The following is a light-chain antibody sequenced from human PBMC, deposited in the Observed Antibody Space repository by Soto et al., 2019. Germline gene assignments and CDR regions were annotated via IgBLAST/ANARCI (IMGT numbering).Light chain of an antibody. CDR1: QSISPN. J-gene: IGKJ2*01. CDR2: GAS. CDR3: HQYNNWPPGT. Sequence: EIVLTQSPSTLSVSPGQRATLSCRASQSISPNLAWYQQKPGQAPRLLIYGASTRATGIPARFSGSGSGTEFTLTISSLQSEDFALYYCHQYNNWPPGTFGQGTKVDIK. V-gene: IGKV3-15*01.